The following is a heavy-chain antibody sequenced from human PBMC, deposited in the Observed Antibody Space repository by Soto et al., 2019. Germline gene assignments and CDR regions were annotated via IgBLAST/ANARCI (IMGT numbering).Heavy chain of an antibody. J-gene: IGHJ4*02. D-gene: IGHD5-12*01. CDR1: GFTFSSYA. CDR2: TSYDGSNK. V-gene: IGHV3-30-3*01. Sequence: PGGSLRLSCAASGFTFSSYAMHWVRQAPGKGLEWVAVTSYDGSNKYYADSVKGRFTISRDNSKNTLYLQMNSLRAEDTAVYYCARVRSREVATIRPFVYWGQGTLVTVSS. CDR3: ARVRSREVATIRPFVY.